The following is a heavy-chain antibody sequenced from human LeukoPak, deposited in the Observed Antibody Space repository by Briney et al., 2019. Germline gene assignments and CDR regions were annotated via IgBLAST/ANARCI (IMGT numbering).Heavy chain of an antibody. D-gene: IGHD3-16*01. J-gene: IGHJ4*02. CDR1: GSPATSYC. V-gene: IGHV3-7*03. CDR2: IKQDGSEK. CDR3: TRDIPFGGY. Sequence: RGSLPLTCPATGSPATSYCMSCVRLAQGKGREWVANIKQDGSEKYYVDSVKGRFTISRDDAKNSLYLQMNSLRAEDTAVYYCTRDIPFGGYWGQGTLVTVSS.